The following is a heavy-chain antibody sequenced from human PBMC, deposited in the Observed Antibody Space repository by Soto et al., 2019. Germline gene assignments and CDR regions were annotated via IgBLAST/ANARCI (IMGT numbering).Heavy chain of an antibody. CDR3: ARDIKGGSGWYTPHYYSYGMEV. V-gene: IGHV4-61*01. D-gene: IGHD6-19*01. CDR2: IYYSGST. J-gene: IGHJ6*01. CDR1: GVSVSSGSYY. Sequence: PSETLSLTCTVSGVSVSSGSYYWSWIRQPPWKGLEWIGYIYYSGSTNYNPSLKSRVTISVDTSKNQFSLKLSSVTAADTAVYYCARDIKGGSGWYTPHYYSYGMEVWGQGTTVTVSS.